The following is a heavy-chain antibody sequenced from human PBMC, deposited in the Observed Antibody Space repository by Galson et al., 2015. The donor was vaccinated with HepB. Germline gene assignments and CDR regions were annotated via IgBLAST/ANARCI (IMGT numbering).Heavy chain of an antibody. CDR2: ISGNGGST. J-gene: IGHJ6*02. D-gene: IGHD2-15*01. V-gene: IGHV3-23*01. CDR1: GFTFSSYA. CDR3: AKDWRAVVGGSYSMDV. Sequence: SLRLSCAASGFTFSSYAMSWVRQAPGQGLEWVSTISGNGGSTFYAESVKGRFTISRDNSKNTLYLQLNSLRAEDTAVYYCAKDWRAVVGGSYSMDVWGQGTPVTVSS.